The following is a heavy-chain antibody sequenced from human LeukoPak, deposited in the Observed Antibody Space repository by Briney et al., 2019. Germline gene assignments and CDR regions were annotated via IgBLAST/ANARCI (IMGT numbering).Heavy chain of an antibody. CDR1: GFSFSTYS. D-gene: IGHD4-23*01. Sequence: PGGSLRLSCTASGFSFSTYSMTWVRQAPGKGLEWLANIGQDGSEKKYVDSVKGRFTISRDNAKNSLYLQMNYLRAEDTAVYYCATPKQNGNGGSRWYHDLWGRGTMVTVSS. CDR3: ATPKQNGNGGSRWYHDL. V-gene: IGHV3-7*01. J-gene: IGHJ2*01. CDR2: IGQDGSEK.